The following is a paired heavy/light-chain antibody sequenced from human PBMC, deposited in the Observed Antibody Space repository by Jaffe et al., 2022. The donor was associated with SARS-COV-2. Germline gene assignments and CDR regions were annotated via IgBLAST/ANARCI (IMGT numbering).Light chain of an antibody. CDR1: SSNIGARYD. J-gene: IGLJ3*02. Sequence: QSVLTQPPSVSGAPGQRVTISCTGSSSNIGARYDVHWYQQLPGTAPKLLIYGNSNRPSGVSDRFSGSKSGTSASLAITGLQAEDEADYYCQSFDSSLSGSVFGGGTKLTVL. CDR2: GNS. V-gene: IGLV1-40*01. CDR3: QSFDSSLSGSV.
Heavy chain of an antibody. CDR1: GGSITNSNYY. Sequence: QLQLQESGPGLVKPSETLSLTCAVSGGSITNSNYYWGWIRQPPGKGLEWVGSIYYSGSNYYNPSLKSRVTISVDTSKNQFSLKLSSVTAADTAVYYCARQRGLNAFDIWGQGTMVIVSS. J-gene: IGHJ3*02. CDR3: ARQRGLNAFDI. CDR2: IYYSGSN. D-gene: IGHD5-12*01. V-gene: IGHV4-39*01.